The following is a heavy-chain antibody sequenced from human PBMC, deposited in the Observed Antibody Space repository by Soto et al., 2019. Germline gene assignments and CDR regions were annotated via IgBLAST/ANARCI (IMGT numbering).Heavy chain of an antibody. J-gene: IGHJ6*02. D-gene: IGHD6-13*01. CDR3: ARVPAAAGTNLYYYYGMDV. CDR1: GGTFSSYA. CDR2: IIPIFGTA. V-gene: IGHV1-69*01. Sequence: QVQLVQSGAVVKKPGSSVKVSCKASGGTFSSYAISWVRQAPGQGLEWMGGIIPIFGTANYAQKFQGRVTITADESTSTAYMERSSLRSEDTAVYYCARVPAAAGTNLYYYYGMDVWGQGTTVTVSS.